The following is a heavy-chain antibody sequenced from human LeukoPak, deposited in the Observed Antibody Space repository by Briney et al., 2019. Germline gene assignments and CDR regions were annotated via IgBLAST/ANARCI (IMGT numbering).Heavy chain of an antibody. J-gene: IGHJ5*02. CDR1: GFTFSSYW. CDR3: AREINVWFGELLDCGWFDP. CDR2: IKQDGSEK. Sequence: GGSLRLSCAASGFTFSSYWMSWVRQAPGKGLEWVANIKQDGSEKYYVDSVKGRFTISRDNAKNSLYLQMNSLRAEDTAVYYCAREINVWFGELLDCGWFDPWGQGTQVTVSS. V-gene: IGHV3-7*01. D-gene: IGHD3-10*01.